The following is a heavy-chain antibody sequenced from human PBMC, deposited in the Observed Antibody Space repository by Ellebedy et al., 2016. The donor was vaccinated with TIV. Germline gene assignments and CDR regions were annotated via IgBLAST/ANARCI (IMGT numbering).Heavy chain of an antibody. CDR1: GFTFSSYS. D-gene: IGHD1-26*01. CDR3: ARDSLELTVDY. CDR2: ISSSSSYI. V-gene: IGHV3-21*01. Sequence: GGSLRLSXAASGFTFSSYSMNWVRQAPGKGLEWVSSISSSSSYIYYADSVKGRFTISRDNAKNSLYLQMNSLRAEDTAVYYCARDSLELTVDYWGQGTLVTVSS. J-gene: IGHJ4*02.